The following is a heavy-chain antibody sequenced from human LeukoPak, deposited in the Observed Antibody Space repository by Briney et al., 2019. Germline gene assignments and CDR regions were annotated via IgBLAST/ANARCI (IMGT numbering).Heavy chain of an antibody. V-gene: IGHV1-2*02. CDR3: AREDCSGGSCYPIYDY. Sequence: ASVKVSCKASGCTFTGYYMHWVRQAPGQGLEWMGWINPNSGGTNYAQKFQGRVTMTRDTSISTAYMELSRLRSDDTAVYYCAREDCSGGSCYPIYDYWGQGTLVTVSS. J-gene: IGHJ4*02. CDR1: GCTFTGYY. D-gene: IGHD2-15*01. CDR2: INPNSGGT.